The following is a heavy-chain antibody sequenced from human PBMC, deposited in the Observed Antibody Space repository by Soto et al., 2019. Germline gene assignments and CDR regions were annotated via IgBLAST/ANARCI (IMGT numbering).Heavy chain of an antibody. CDR3: ARGAGLTVAGTTNWFDP. CDR1: GGSISSGDYY. J-gene: IGHJ5*02. D-gene: IGHD6-13*01. CDR2: IYYSGST. Sequence: SETLSLTCTVSGGSISSGDYYWSWIRQPPGKGLEWIGYIYYSGSTYYNPSLKSRVTISVDTSKNQFSLKLSSVTAADTAVYYCARGAGLTVAGTTNWFDPWGPGTLVTV. V-gene: IGHV4-30-4*01.